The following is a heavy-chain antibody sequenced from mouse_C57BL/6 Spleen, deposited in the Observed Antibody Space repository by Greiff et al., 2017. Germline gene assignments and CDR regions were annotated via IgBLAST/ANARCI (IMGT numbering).Heavy chain of an antibody. CDR2: ISYDGSN. V-gene: IGHV3-6*01. D-gene: IGHD1-2*01. CDR1: GYSITSGYY. J-gene: IGHJ4*01. Sequence: EVKLVESGPGLVKPSQSLSLTCSVTGYSITSGYYWNWIRQFPGNKLEWMGYISYDGSNNYNPSLKNRISITRDTSKNQFFLKLNSVTTEDTATYYCARERLLRPYYAMDYWGQGTSVTVSS. CDR3: ARERLLRPYYAMDY.